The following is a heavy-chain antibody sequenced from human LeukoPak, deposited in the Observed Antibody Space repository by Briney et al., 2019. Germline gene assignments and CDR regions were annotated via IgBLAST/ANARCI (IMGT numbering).Heavy chain of an antibody. V-gene: IGHV3-30*02. Sequence: GASLRLSCAASGFAFTSYGIHWLRQAPGKGLDWVAFIAYDGSLQYYGDSVKGRFTISRDNSENTVYLGLNSLRADDTAVYFCAKSVYTYLFGEVVDQWGQGTLITVSS. D-gene: IGHD3-10*02. CDR1: GFAFTSYG. CDR3: AKSVYTYLFGEVVDQ. CDR2: IAYDGSLQ. J-gene: IGHJ4*02.